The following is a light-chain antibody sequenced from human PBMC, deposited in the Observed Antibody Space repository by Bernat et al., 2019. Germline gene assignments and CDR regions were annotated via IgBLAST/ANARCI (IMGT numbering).Light chain of an antibody. J-gene: IGKJ5*01. CDR1: QSVNTY. CDR3: QQRTNWIT. Sequence: EIVLTQSPATLSLSPGDRATLSCRASQSVNTYLAWYQQKSGQAPRLLIYVASTRATAIPARFSGGGSGTDFTLTISSLEPEDFAVYYCQQRTNWITFGQGTRLEIK. CDR2: VAS. V-gene: IGKV3-11*01.